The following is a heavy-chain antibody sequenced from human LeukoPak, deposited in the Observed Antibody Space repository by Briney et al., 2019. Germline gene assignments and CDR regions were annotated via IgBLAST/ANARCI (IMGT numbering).Heavy chain of an antibody. CDR3: AADLSIDTAMVSLGY. CDR2: INPNSGGT. J-gene: IGHJ4*02. CDR1: GYTFTGYY. Sequence: ASVKVSCKASGYTFTGYYMHWVRQAPGQGLEWMGWINPNSGGTNYAQKFQGRVTMTRDTSISTAYMELSSLRSEDTAVYYCAADLSIDTAMVSLGYWGQGTLVTVSS. D-gene: IGHD5-18*01. V-gene: IGHV1-2*02.